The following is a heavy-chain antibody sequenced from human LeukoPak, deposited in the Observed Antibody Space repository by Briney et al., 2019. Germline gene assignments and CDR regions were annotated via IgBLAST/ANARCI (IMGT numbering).Heavy chain of an antibody. J-gene: IGHJ4*02. CDR1: GGSISSYY. Sequence: SETLSLTCTVSGGSISSYYWSWIRQPPGKGLEWIGYIYYSGSTNYNPSLKSRVTMSVDTSKNQFSLKLSSVTAADTAVYYCARGDTAMALDYWGQGTLVTVSS. D-gene: IGHD5-18*01. CDR2: IYYSGST. CDR3: ARGDTAMALDY. V-gene: IGHV4-59*12.